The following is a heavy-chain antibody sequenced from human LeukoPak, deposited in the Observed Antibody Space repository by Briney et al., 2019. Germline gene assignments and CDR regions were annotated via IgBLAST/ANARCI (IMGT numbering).Heavy chain of an antibody. D-gene: IGHD3-22*01. J-gene: IGHJ4*02. V-gene: IGHV3-43D*04. CDR2: ISWDGGNT. Sequence: PGGSLRLSCAASGFTFDDYAMHWVRQAPGKGLEWVSLISWDGGNTYYADSVKGRFTISRDNSKNSLYLQMNSLRAEDTALYYCAKDGANYYDSSGYYGPFDYWGQGTLVTVSS. CDR1: GFTFDDYA. CDR3: AKDGANYYDSSGYYGPFDY.